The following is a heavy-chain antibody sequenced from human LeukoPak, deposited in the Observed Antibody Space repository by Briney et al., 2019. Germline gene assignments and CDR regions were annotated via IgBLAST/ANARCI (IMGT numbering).Heavy chain of an antibody. J-gene: IGHJ4*02. V-gene: IGHV3-33*01. Sequence: PGGSLRLSCAASGFTFSSYGMHWVRQAPGKGLEWVAVIWYDGSNKYYADSVKGRFTISRDNSKNTLYLQMNSLRAEDTAVYYCARDRQLVHAQVLVYRGQGTLVTVSS. D-gene: IGHD6-6*01. CDR3: ARDRQLVHAQVLVY. CDR1: GFTFSSYG. CDR2: IWYDGSNK.